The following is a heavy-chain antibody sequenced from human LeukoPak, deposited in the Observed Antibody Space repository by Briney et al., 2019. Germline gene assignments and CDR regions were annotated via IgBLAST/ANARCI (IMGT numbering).Heavy chain of an antibody. J-gene: IGHJ4*02. D-gene: IGHD2-15*01. Sequence: ASETLSLTCTVSGGSISSYYWSWIRQPPGKGLEWIGYIYYSGSTNYNPSLKSRVTMSVDTSKSQFSLKLSSVTAADTAVYYCARGGSWQGYWGQGTLVTVSS. V-gene: IGHV4-59*12. CDR2: IYYSGST. CDR3: ARGGSWQGY. CDR1: GGSISSYY.